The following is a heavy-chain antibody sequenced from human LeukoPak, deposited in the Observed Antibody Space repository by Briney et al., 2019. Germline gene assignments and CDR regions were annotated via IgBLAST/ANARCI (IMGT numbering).Heavy chain of an antibody. D-gene: IGHD6-19*01. CDR1: GGSISSYY. V-gene: IGHV4-59*01. CDR2: IFYSGST. CDR3: ARGNLRYSSGWALFDY. Sequence: SETLSLTCTVSGGSISSYYWSWIRQPPGKGLEWIGYIFYSGSTNYNSSLKSRVTISVDTSKNQFSLKLRSVTVADTAVYYCARGNLRYSSGWALFDYWGQGTLVTVSS. J-gene: IGHJ4*02.